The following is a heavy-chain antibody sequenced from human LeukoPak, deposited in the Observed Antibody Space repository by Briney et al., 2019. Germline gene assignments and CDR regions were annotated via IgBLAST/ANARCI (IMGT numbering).Heavy chain of an antibody. D-gene: IGHD4-17*01. V-gene: IGHV4-59*12. CDR2: IYHSGTT. Sequence: SETLSLTCTVSGGSISSYYWSWIRQPPGKGLEWIGEIYHSGTTNYNPSLKSRVTMSVDKSKNQFSLKLSSVTAADTAIYYCATYFYGDYASYYFDFWGQGTLVTVSS. CDR1: GGSISSYY. CDR3: ATYFYGDYASYYFDF. J-gene: IGHJ4*02.